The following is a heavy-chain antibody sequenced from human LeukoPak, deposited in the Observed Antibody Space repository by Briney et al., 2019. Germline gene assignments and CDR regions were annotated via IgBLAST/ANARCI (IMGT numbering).Heavy chain of an antibody. V-gene: IGHV1-18*01. CDR2: ISAYNGNT. D-gene: IGHD3-10*01. Sequence: ASVKVSCKASGYTFTSYGISWVRQAPGQGLEWMGWISAYNGNTNYAQKLQGRVTMTTDTSTSTAYMELRSLRSDDTAVYYCARGGDGSGSYFSYYYYMDVWGKGTTVTISS. CDR1: GYTFTSYG. CDR3: ARGGDGSGSYFSYYYYMDV. J-gene: IGHJ6*03.